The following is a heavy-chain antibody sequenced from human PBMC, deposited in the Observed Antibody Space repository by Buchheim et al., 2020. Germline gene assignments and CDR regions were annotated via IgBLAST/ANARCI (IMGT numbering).Heavy chain of an antibody. CDR1: GFTFSSYG. V-gene: IGHV3-30*18. D-gene: IGHD6-13*01. Sequence: QVQLVESGGGVVQPGRSLRLSCAASGFTFSSYGMHWVRQAPGKGLEWVAVISYDGSNKYYADSVKGRFTISRDNSKNTLYLQMNSLRAEDTAVYYWAKTVAAAGPYGMDVWGEGTT. CDR2: ISYDGSNK. J-gene: IGHJ6*02. CDR3: AKTVAAAGPYGMDV.